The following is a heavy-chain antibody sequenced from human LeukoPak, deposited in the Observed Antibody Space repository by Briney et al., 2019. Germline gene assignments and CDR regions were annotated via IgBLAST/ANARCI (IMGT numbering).Heavy chain of an antibody. D-gene: IGHD6-19*01. Sequence: SETLSLTCTVSGGSISSYYWSWIRQPPGKGLEWIGYIYYSGSTYYNPSLKSRVTISVDTSKNQFSLKLSSVTAADTAVYYCARHFIAVAGNFDYWGQGTLVTVSS. CDR3: ARHFIAVAGNFDY. V-gene: IGHV4-59*04. CDR1: GGSISSYY. J-gene: IGHJ4*02. CDR2: IYYSGST.